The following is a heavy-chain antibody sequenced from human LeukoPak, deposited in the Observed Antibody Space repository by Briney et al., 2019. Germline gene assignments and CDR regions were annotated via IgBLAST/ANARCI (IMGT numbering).Heavy chain of an antibody. CDR3: ARHSGPLEALDI. V-gene: IGHV5-10-1*01. J-gene: IGHJ3*02. D-gene: IGHD6-13*01. CDR2: IDPSDSYT. CDR1: GYSFTSYW. Sequence: GESLRISCKGSGYSFTSYWISWVRQMPGKGLEWMGRIDPSDSYTYYSPSFQGHVTMSADKSISTAHLQWSSLKASDTAMYYCARHSGPLEALDIWGQGTMVTDSS.